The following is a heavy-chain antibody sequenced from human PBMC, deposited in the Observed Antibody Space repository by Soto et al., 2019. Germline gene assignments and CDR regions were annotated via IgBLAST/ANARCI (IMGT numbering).Heavy chain of an antibody. Sequence: GESLKISCKGSGYSFTSYWIGWVRQMPGKGLEWMGIIYPGDSDTGYSPSFQGQVTISADKSISTAYLQWSSLKASDTAMYYYARSYYYDSSGSGPEYFQHWGQGTLVTVSS. CDR2: IYPGDSDT. CDR3: ARSYYYDSSGSGPEYFQH. J-gene: IGHJ1*01. CDR1: GYSFTSYW. V-gene: IGHV5-51*01. D-gene: IGHD3-22*01.